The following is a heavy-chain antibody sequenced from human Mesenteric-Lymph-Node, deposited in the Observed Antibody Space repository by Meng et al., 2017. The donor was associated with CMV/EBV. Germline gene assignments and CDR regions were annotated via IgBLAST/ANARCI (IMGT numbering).Heavy chain of an antibody. CDR3: ARDHLAGYCSGRTSFDD. Sequence: SETLSLTCSVSGGSISSRTYYWGWLRQPPGKGLEWIGSLYYKGSSYYNPSFKSRVTISEDTSKNQFSLKLTSVTAADTAVYFCARDHLAGYCSGRTSFDDWGQGAVVTVSS. V-gene: IGHV4-39*07. CDR1: GGSISSRTYY. D-gene: IGHD2-15*01. J-gene: IGHJ4*02. CDR2: LYYKGSS.